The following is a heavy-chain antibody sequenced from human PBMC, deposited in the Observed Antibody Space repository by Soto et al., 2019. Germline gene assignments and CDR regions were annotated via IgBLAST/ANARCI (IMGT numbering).Heavy chain of an antibody. CDR3: AGGDVLRYFDWLSAPETDAFDS. D-gene: IGHD3-9*01. CDR1: GGTFSSYT. CDR2: IIPILGIA. Sequence: SVKVSCKASGGTFSSYTISWVRQAPGQGLEWMGRIIPILGIANYAQKFQGRVTITADKSTSTAYMELSSLRSEDTAVYYCAGGDVLRYFDWLSAPETDAFDSWGQGTMVNVAS. J-gene: IGHJ3*02. V-gene: IGHV1-69*02.